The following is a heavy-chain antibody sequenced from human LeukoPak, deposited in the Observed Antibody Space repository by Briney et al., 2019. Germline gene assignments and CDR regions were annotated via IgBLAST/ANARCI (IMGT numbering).Heavy chain of an antibody. J-gene: IGHJ4*02. D-gene: IGHD3-10*01. CDR1: EFPFSKAW. Sequence: PGGSLGLSCAVSEFPFSKAWMSWVRQAPGKGLEWVGRIKSKTDGGTTDYAAPVKGRFTISRDDSKNTLYLQMNSLKTEDTAVYYCTSVGFGPYYFDNWGQGTLVTVSS. CDR2: IKSKTDGGTT. V-gene: IGHV3-15*01. CDR3: TSVGFGPYYFDN.